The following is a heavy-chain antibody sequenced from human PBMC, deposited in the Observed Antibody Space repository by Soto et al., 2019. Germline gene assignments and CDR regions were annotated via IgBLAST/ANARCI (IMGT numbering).Heavy chain of an antibody. CDR3: ERDDYYGSGHWY. V-gene: IGHV1-18*01. CDR2: ISAYNGNT. J-gene: IGHJ4*02. D-gene: IGHD3-10*01. Sequence: GSAVKVSCKASGCTFTSYGIIWVLQAPGQGLEWMGWISAYNGNTNYAQKLQGRVTMTTDTSTSTAYMELRSLRSDDTAVYYCERDDYYGSGHWYWGQGTLVPVSS. CDR1: GCTFTSYG.